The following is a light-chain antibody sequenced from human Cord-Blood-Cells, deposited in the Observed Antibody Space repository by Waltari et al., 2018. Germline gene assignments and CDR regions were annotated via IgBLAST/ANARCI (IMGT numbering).Light chain of an antibody. CDR3: QQRSNWPT. CDR2: DAS. J-gene: IGKJ4*01. CDR1: QSVSSY. V-gene: IGKV3-11*01. Sequence: EIVLTQSPATLSLSQGESVTLSCRASQSVSSYFAWYQQKPGQAPRLLIYDASNRATGIPARFSGSGSGTDFTLTISSLEPEDFAVYYCQQRSNWPTFGGGTKVEIK.